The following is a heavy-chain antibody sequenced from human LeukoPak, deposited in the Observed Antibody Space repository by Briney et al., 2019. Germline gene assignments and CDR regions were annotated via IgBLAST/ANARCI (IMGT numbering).Heavy chain of an antibody. J-gene: IGHJ4*02. V-gene: IGHV3-74*01. D-gene: IGHD3-16*01. CDR2: IYTDGSYT. CDR1: GFVFSSYW. Sequence: GGSLRLSCAASGFVFSSYWMHWVGQVPGRGLVWVSRIYTDGSYTNYADSVKGRFTISRDNAKNTLSLHMNRLRAEAMGVYYCARGDDESLDHWGQGTLVTVSS. CDR3: ARGDDESLDH.